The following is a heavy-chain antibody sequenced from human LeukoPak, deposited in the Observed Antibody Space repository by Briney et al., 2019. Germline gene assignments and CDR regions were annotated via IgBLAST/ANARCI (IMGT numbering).Heavy chain of an antibody. V-gene: IGHV4-59*08. J-gene: IGHJ4*02. CDR3: ARLPFYDSSGY. CDR2: IYYSGST. Sequence: SETLSLTCAVYGGSFSGYHWTWIRQPPGKGLEWIGYIYYSGSTNYNPSLKSRVTISVDTSKNQFSLKLSSVTAADTAVYYCARLPFYDSSGYWGQGTLVTVSS. D-gene: IGHD3-22*01. CDR1: GGSFSGYH.